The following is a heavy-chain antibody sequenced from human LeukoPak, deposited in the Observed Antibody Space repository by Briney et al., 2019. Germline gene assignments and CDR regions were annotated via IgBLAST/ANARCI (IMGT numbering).Heavy chain of an antibody. V-gene: IGHV3-23*01. Sequence: PGESLRHTCAASGFTFSTHAMSWVRQAPGKGLEWVSAISDSGDSTYYADFVKGRFTISRDDSKNTLYLQINSLRAEDTAVYYCAKDSPVCSFWGQGTLVTVSS. J-gene: IGHJ4*02. CDR3: AKDSPVCSF. D-gene: IGHD3-10*02. CDR1: GFTFSTHA. CDR2: ISDSGDST.